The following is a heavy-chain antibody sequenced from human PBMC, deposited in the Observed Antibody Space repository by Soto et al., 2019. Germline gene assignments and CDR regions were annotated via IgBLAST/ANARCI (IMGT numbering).Heavy chain of an antibody. V-gene: IGHV1-18*04. CDR1: GYTFTNTA. CDR3: ARDGYCSGTSCFHGNYFYYGVDV. Sequence: ASVKVSCKASGYTFTNTAFSWVRQAPGQGLEWMGWISAYNGKTDYPQKFQGRVTVTTDTSTSTVYMDLRSLTSDDTAVYYCARDGYCSGTSCFHGNYFYYGVDVWGQGTTVTSP. J-gene: IGHJ6*02. D-gene: IGHD2-2*01. CDR2: ISAYNGKT.